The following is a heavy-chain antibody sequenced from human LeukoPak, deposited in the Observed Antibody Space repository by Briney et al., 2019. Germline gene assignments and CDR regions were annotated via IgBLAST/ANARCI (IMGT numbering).Heavy chain of an antibody. J-gene: IGHJ4*02. CDR1: EFNFRNYW. Sequence: PGGSLRLSCVVSEFNFRNYWMSWVRQTPGKGLEWVANIKQDGSDKYYVDSVKGRFIISRDNAKNSLCLQMNSLRDEDTAVYYCARDSAAHGGYWGQGTPVIVSS. CDR2: IKQDGSDK. V-gene: IGHV3-7*03. CDR3: ARDSAAHGGY. D-gene: IGHD6-25*01.